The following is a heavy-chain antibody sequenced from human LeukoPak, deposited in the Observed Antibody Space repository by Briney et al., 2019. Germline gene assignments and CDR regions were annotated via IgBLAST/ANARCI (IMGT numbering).Heavy chain of an antibody. J-gene: IGHJ3*02. CDR1: GFSFSGEA. D-gene: IGHD6-13*01. CDR2: VRERSPSP. V-gene: IGHV3-23*01. Sequence: GGSLRLSCAASGFSFSGEAMSWVRQAPGRGLEWVSSVRERSPSPTYADSVKGRFTVSRDKSKSTLFLQMNNLRVEDTAVYYCAKVLPSSRPNDAFDIWGQGTMVTVSS. CDR3: AKVLPSSRPNDAFDI.